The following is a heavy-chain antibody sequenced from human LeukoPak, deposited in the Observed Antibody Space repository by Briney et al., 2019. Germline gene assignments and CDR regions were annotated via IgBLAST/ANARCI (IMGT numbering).Heavy chain of an antibody. CDR2: INHSGST. Sequence: SETLSLTCAVYGGSFSGYYWSWIRQPPGKGLEWIGEINHSGSTNYNPSLKSRVTISVDTSKNQFSLRLSSVTAADTAVYYCARHAPTTVTTGKFDCWGQGTLVTVSS. CDR1: GGSFSGYY. J-gene: IGHJ4*02. D-gene: IGHD4-11*01. V-gene: IGHV4-34*01. CDR3: ARHAPTTVTTGKFDC.